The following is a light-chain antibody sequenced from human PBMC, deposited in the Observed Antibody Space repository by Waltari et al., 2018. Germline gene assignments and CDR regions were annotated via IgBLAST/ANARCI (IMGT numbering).Light chain of an antibody. J-gene: IGKJ3*01. CDR2: GAS. Sequence: ETLMTQSPATLFVSLGNRATLSCRASQRVGSNLAWYLQRPGQPPRLLIYGASTRATGVPARFSGSGSGTELTLTVSSLQSEDFGIYYCQQYNDWPHTFGPGTKVDIK. CDR1: QRVGSN. V-gene: IGKV3-15*01. CDR3: QQYNDWPHT.